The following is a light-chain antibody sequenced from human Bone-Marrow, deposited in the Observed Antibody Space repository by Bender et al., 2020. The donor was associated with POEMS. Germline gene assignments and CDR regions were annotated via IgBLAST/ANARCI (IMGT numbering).Light chain of an antibody. CDR1: SSDLGDNNY. CDR3: TSYTSTSARV. V-gene: IGLV2-14*01. CDR2: DVN. J-gene: IGLJ3*02. Sequence: QSALTQPASVSGTPGQTITISCTGSSSDLGDNNYVSWYQQHPGTAPKLVIFDVNNRPSGVSNRFSGSKSGNTASLTISRLQAEDEADYYCTSYTSTSARVFGGGTKLTVL.